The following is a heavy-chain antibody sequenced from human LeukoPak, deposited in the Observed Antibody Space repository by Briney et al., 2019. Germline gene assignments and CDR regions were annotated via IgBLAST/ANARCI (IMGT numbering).Heavy chain of an antibody. D-gene: IGHD2/OR15-2a*01. CDR1: GDTVSSNSAG. CDR3: ARDTTNYDLAFDI. CDR2: TYFRSTRYN. Sequence: QTLSLTCALSGDTVSSNSAGWDWTRHSASRGLEWLGRTYFRSTRYNRSAVFVKSRIAINPYTSTNQFSLQLNSVTPEDTAVYYCARDTTNYDLAFDIWGQGTMVTVSS. J-gene: IGHJ3*02. V-gene: IGHV6-1*01.